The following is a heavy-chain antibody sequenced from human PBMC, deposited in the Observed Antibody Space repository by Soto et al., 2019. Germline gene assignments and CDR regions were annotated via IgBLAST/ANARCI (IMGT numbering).Heavy chain of an antibody. CDR3: ATVHSTSRSFDY. Sequence: GGSLRLSCAASGLNFSILAMSWVRRAPGKGLEWVSTTGYSRLTTYYADSVKGRFTVSRDNSKNTLDLQMSSLRAEVTAVYYCATVHSTSRSFDYWGQGTLVTVSS. J-gene: IGHJ4*02. V-gene: IGHV3-23*01. CDR1: GLNFSILA. D-gene: IGHD6-6*01. CDR2: TGYSRLTT.